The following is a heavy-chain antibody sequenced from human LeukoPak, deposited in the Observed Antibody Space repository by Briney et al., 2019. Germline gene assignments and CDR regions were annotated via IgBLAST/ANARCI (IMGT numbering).Heavy chain of an antibody. CDR1: GFPFSIHA. J-gene: IGHJ3*01. CDR3: TRAGGYCSSSSCHTWAFDV. Sequence: GGSLRLSCAASGFPFSIHAMTWVRQAPGKGLEGVSGIGGSGGITYYANSVKGRFTISRDNSKNTLYLQMNSLRAEDTALYYCTRAGGYCSSSSCHTWAFDVWGQGTMVIVSS. V-gene: IGHV3-23*01. CDR2: IGGSGGIT. D-gene: IGHD2-2*02.